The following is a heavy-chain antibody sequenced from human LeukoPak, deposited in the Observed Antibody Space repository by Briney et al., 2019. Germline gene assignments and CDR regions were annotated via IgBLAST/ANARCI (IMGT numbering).Heavy chain of an antibody. CDR1: GGSFSGYF. CDR2: IYYSGST. Sequence: KPSETLSLTCAVYGGSFSGYFWSWIRQPPGKGLEWIGSIYYSGSTYYNPSLKSRGTISVDTSKNQFSLKLSSVTAADAAVYYCARQYSSSWYFDYWGQGTLVTVSS. D-gene: IGHD6-13*01. CDR3: ARQYSSSWYFDY. J-gene: IGHJ4*02. V-gene: IGHV4-34*01.